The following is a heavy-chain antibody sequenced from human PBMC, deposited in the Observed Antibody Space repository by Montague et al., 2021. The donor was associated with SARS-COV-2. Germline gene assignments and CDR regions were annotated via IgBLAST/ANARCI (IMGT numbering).Heavy chain of an antibody. CDR1: RGSFSNYY. CDR2: INQDGTS. CDR3: ARGRPVRMTMPHFERTSSGALDM. J-gene: IGHJ3*02. V-gene: IGHV4-34*01. Sequence: SETLSLTCAVSRGSFSNYYWTWVRQAPGKGLRWTGEINQDGTSNYNPSLKGRVTLSIDTSKNQISLKVTSVTAGDTAVYYCARGRPVRMTMPHFERTSSGALDMWGQGTPVIVSS. D-gene: IGHD3-9*01.